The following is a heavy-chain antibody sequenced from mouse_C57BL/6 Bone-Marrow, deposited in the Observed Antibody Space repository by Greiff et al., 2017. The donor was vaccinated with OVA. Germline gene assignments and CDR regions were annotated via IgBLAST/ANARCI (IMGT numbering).Heavy chain of an antibody. V-gene: IGHV5-12*01. CDR2: ISNGGGST. CDR3: ARLGAFAY. D-gene: IGHD3-1*01. Sequence: DVHLVESGGGLVQPGGSLKLSCAASGFTFSDYYMYWVRQTPEKRLEWVAYISNGGGSTYYPDTVKGRFTISRDNAKNTLYLQMSRLKSEDTAMYYCARLGAFAYWGQGTLVTVSA. J-gene: IGHJ3*01. CDR1: GFTFSDYY.